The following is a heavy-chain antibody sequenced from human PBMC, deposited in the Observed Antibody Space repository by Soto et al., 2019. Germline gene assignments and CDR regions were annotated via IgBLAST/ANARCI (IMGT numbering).Heavy chain of an antibody. D-gene: IGHD6-6*01. Sequence: QVQLQESGPGLVKPSETLSLTCTVSGGSVRSASYYWSWIRQPPGKGREWVASVYYSGSTTYRPSLKSRVTISVDTSKNQCSLKLSSVTAADTAVYYCARVKYSSSTPVDYWGQGTLVTVSS. CDR3: ARVKYSSSTPVDY. CDR1: GGSVRSASYY. J-gene: IGHJ4*02. V-gene: IGHV4-61*01. CDR2: VYYSGST.